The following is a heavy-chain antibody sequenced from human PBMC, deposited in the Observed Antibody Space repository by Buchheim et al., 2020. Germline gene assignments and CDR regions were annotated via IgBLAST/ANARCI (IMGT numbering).Heavy chain of an antibody. CDR3: ARVSGLGGSKDS. CDR1: GASISSSDW. V-gene: IGHV4-4*02. J-gene: IGHJ4*02. D-gene: IGHD3-10*01. CDR2: IHHSGGT. Sequence: QVQLQESGPGLVKPSGTLSLTCAVSGASISSSDWWSWVRQPPGKGLYWIGEIHHSGGTNYNPSLKSRVTMSVDQSNDQFSLKLTSVTAADTDVYYCARVSGLGGSKDSWGQGTL.